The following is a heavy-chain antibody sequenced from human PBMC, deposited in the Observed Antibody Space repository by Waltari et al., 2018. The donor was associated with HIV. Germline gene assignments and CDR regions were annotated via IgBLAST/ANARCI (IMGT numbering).Heavy chain of an antibody. CDR2: TSHRSRWFY. V-gene: IGHV6-1*01. CDR3: ARDTFVLDF. D-gene: IGHD3-16*02. J-gene: IGHJ4*02. CDR1: GDSFSSDTDT. Sequence: QVQLQQSGPRRVEPSQTLSPTCAISGDSFSSDTDTWNWIRQSPSRGLEWLGRTSHRSRWFYDFSLSVKSRISIDADTSKNEFSLHLHALTPADSGIYFCARDTFVLDFWDQGKLVIVSS.